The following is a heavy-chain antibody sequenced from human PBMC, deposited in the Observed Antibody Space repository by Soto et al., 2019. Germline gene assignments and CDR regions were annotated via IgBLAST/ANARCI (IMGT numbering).Heavy chain of an antibody. V-gene: IGHV4-59*01. CDR3: ARYSGSYLEGYYFDF. Sequence: SETLSLTCTVSGGSISSYYWSWIRQPPGKGLEWIGYIYYSGSTNYNPSLKSRVTISVDTSKNQFSLKLSSVTAADTDVYYCARYSGSYLEGYYFDFWGQGTLVTVSS. CDR2: IYYSGST. J-gene: IGHJ4*02. D-gene: IGHD1-26*01. CDR1: GGSISSYY.